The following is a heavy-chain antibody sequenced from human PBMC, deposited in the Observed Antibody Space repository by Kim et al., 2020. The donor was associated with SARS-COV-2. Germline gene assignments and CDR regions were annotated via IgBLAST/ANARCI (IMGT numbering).Heavy chain of an antibody. Sequence: GGSLRLSCAVSGFTFSSYGMHWVRQAPGKGLEWLTFISFDGGNEYYAESVKGRCTISRDNSKNTLYLHMNSLRVEDTGVYYCARDRRDYYDTTTYPFIGTPDLWGQGTLVPVSS. CDR3: ARDRRDYYDTTTYPFIGTPDL. V-gene: IGHV3-30*03. D-gene: IGHD3-22*01. CDR1: GFTFSSYG. CDR2: ISFDGGNE. J-gene: IGHJ4*02.